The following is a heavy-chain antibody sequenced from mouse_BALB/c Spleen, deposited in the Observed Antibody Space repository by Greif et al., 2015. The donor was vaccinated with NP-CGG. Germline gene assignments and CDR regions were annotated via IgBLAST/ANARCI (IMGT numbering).Heavy chain of an antibody. J-gene: IGHJ4*01. V-gene: IGHV2-4*02. CDR1: GFSLTSYG. D-gene: IGHD2-1*01. CDR3: ARNGNHAYYAMDY. CDR2: IWSGGST. Sequence: VMLVESGPGLVQPSQSLSITCTVSGFSLTSYGVHWVRQPPGKGLEWLGVIWSGGSTDYNAAFISRLSISKDNSKSXVFFKMNSLQADDTAIYYCARNGNHAYYAMDYWGQGTSVTVSS.